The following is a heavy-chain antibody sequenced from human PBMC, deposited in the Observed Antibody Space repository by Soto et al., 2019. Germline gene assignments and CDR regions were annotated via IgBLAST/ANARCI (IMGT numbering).Heavy chain of an antibody. CDR3: TTDLLRDIVVVVAATATGVFDY. CDR1: SVSNAW. Sequence: SVSNAWMNWVRQAPGKGLEWVGRIKSKTDGGTTDYAAPVKGRFTISRDDSKNTLYLQMNSLKTEDTAVYYCTTDLLRDIVVVVAATATGVFDYWGQGTLVTASS. J-gene: IGHJ4*02. D-gene: IGHD2-15*01. CDR2: IKSKTDGGTT. V-gene: IGHV3-15*07.